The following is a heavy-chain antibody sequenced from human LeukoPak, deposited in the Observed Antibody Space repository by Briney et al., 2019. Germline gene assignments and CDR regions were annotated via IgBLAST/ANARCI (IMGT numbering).Heavy chain of an antibody. CDR1: GYTFNGYY. J-gene: IGHJ4*02. CDR3: ARDGEEWELPTFDY. D-gene: IGHD1-26*01. Sequence: ASVKVSCKASGYTFNGYYMHWVRQAPGQGLEWMGRINPNSGGTNYAQKFQGRVTMTRDTSISTAYMELSRLRSDDTAVYYCARDGEEWELPTFDYWGQGTLVTVSS. V-gene: IGHV1-2*06. CDR2: INPNSGGT.